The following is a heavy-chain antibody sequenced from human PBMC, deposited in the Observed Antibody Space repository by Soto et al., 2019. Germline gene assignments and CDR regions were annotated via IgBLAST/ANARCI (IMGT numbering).Heavy chain of an antibody. CDR1: GGSISSGDYY. D-gene: IGHD2-21*01. J-gene: IGHJ4*02. Sequence: PSETLSLTCTVSGGSISSGDYYWSWIRKHPGKGLEWIGYIYYTGSTYYNPSLKSRVTISMDMSKQQFSLKLTSVTAADTAVYFCARVFYSYGGNPCFLRLFDFGGKG. CDR2: IYYTGST. V-gene: IGHV4-31*03. CDR3: ARVFYSYGGNPCFLRLFDF.